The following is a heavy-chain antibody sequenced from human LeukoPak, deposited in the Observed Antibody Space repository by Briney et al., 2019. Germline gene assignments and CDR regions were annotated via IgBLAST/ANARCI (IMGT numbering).Heavy chain of an antibody. V-gene: IGHV4-30-2*01. Sequence: SSETLSLTCTVSGGSISSGESYWSWIRQPPGKGLEWIGYIYHSGSTYYNPSLKSRVTISVDRSKNQFSLKLSSVTATDTAVYYCAREVEEQLARPYYYYMDVWGKGTTVTVSS. CDR1: GGSISSGESY. CDR3: AREVEEQLARPYYYYMDV. J-gene: IGHJ6*03. CDR2: IYHSGST. D-gene: IGHD6-6*01.